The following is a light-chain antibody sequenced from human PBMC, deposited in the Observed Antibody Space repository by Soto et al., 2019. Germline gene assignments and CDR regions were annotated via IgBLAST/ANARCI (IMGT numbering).Light chain of an antibody. CDR2: RDN. J-gene: IGLJ2*01. CDR1: SSNIGRNY. V-gene: IGLV1-47*01. CDR3: ATWDDSLGGPV. Sequence: QAVLTQTPSVSGTPGQRVNISCSGSSSNIGRNYVYWYHQFPGMAPKLLIYRDNERPSWVSDRFSGSKSGTSASLAISGLRSGDEADYHCATWDDSLGGPVFGGGTKLTVL.